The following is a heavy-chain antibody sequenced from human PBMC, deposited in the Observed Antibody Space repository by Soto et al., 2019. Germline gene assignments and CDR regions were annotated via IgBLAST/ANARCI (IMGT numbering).Heavy chain of an antibody. Sequence: QVQLVQSGAEVKRPGYSVKVSCKASGGTFSSYPISWVRHAPGQGLEWMGGPNGNLGTGNYAQKFRCRLTLTTDISTHPAYMELSSLTSEETAVYYCARQDSHGYFRYFENWGQGKLVTVSS. V-gene: IGHV1-69*06. CDR2: PNGNLGTG. CDR1: GGTFSSYP. D-gene: IGHD4-17*01. J-gene: IGHJ4*02. CDR3: ARQDSHGYFRYFEN.